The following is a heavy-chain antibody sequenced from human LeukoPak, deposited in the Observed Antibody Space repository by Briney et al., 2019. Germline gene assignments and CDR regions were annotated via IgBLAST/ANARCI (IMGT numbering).Heavy chain of an antibody. Sequence: SETLSLTCTVSGGSISGYYWSWIRQPAGKGLEWIGSIYHSGSTYYNPSLKSRVTISIDTSKDQFSLKLSSVTAADTAVYYCAREDYGANPRIDYWGQGTLVTVSS. D-gene: IGHD4-23*01. V-gene: IGHV4-38-2*02. J-gene: IGHJ4*02. CDR3: AREDYGANPRIDY. CDR1: GGSISGYY. CDR2: IYHSGST.